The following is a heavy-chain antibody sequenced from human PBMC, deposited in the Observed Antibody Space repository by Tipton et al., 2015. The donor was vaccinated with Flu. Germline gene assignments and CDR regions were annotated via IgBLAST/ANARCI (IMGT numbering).Heavy chain of an antibody. J-gene: IGHJ4*02. D-gene: IGHD3-16*02. CDR3: ARDYLLGDLSFFDN. CDR1: GGSFSGYY. V-gene: IGHV4-34*01. Sequence: TLSLTCAAYGGSFSGYYWSWIRQPPGKGLEWIGEINHSGSTNYNPSLKSRVTISGDTSKNQFSLKLSSVTAADTAVYYCARDYLLGDLSFFDNWGQGTLVTVSS. CDR2: INHSGST.